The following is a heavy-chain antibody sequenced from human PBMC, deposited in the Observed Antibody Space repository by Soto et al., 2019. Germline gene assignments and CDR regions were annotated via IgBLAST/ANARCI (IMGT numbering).Heavy chain of an antibody. Sequence: QVQMVQSGAEVKKPGASVKVSCKTSGYTFSTYGISWVRQAPGQGLEWMGWINTYNGNTNYAQNFQGRVTMTTDTSTSTAYMELRSLRSDDTAVYYCARDFVAETPFGHWGQGTLVTVSS. CDR3: ARDFVAETPFGH. D-gene: IGHD2-15*01. CDR2: INTYNGNT. J-gene: IGHJ4*02. CDR1: GYTFSTYG. V-gene: IGHV1-18*01.